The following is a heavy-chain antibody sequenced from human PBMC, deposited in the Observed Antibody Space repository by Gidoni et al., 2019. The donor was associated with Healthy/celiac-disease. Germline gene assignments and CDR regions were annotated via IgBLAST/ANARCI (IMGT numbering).Heavy chain of an antibody. CDR3: ARGAGDQIAYCGGDCYRYFQH. CDR2: VNQSGST. J-gene: IGHJ1*01. V-gene: IGHV4-34*01. Sequence: QLQLQQWGPGLLKPSATLSLTCAVYGASFSGYYWSWIRQPPGKGLEWIGEVNQSGSTNYNPSLKSRVTISVDTSKNQFSLKLSSVNAADTAVYYCARGAGDQIAYCGGDCYRYFQHWGQGTLVTVSS. CDR1: GASFSGYY. D-gene: IGHD2-21*02.